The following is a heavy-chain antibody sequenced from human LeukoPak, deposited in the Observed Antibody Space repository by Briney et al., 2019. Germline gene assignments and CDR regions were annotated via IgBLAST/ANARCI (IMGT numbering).Heavy chain of an antibody. CDR3: ARASNYYGSGSCDL. D-gene: IGHD3-10*01. V-gene: IGHV4-34*01. CDR2: INHSGSN. Sequence: SETLSLTCAVYGGSFSGYYWSWIRQPPGKGLEWLGEINHSGSNNHNPSLKSRVTISVDTSKNQFSLKLSSVTAADTAVYYCARASNYYGSGSCDLWGRGTLVTVSS. CDR1: GGSFSGYY. J-gene: IGHJ5*02.